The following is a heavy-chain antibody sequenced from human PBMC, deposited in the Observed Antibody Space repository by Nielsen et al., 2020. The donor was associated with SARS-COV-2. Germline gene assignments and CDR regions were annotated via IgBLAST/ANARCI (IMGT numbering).Heavy chain of an antibody. CDR3: ARERGANFYDRSDQGTYDY. CDR2: ISAYNGNT. J-gene: IGHJ4*02. V-gene: IGHV1-18*01. Sequence: SVQVSCKASGYTFTSYGISWVRQAPGQGLEWMGWISAYNGNTNYAQKLQGRVTMTTDTSTSTAYMELRSLRSDDTAVYYCARERGANFYDRSDQGTYDYWGQGTLVTVSS. D-gene: IGHD3-22*01. CDR1: GYTFTSYG.